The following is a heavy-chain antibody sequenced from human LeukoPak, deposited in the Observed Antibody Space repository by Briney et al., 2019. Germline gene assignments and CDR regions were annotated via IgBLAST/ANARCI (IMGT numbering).Heavy chain of an antibody. Sequence: SETLSLTCVVSGGPISGYHWTWIRQPPGKGLEWIGYIYYKGITNYNPSLKSRVTISLDTSKSQFSLNLRSVTAADTAVYYCARLVAVTGTVDYFDPWGQGAVVTVSS. CDR1: GGPISGYH. CDR3: ARLVAVTGTVDYFDP. CDR2: IYYKGIT. J-gene: IGHJ5*02. V-gene: IGHV4-59*08. D-gene: IGHD2-21*02.